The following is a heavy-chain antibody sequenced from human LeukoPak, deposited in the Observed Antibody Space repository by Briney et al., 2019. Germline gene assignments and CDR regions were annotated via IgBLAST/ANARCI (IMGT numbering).Heavy chain of an antibody. Sequence: ASVKVSCKASGYTFTGYFIHWVRQAPGQGLEWMGWINPNSGGTNYAQKFQGRVTMTRDTSISTAYMDLSRLRSDDTAVYYCARECCGDDAFDIWGQGTMVTVSS. D-gene: IGHD2-21*02. CDR1: GYTFTGYF. CDR3: ARECCGDDAFDI. V-gene: IGHV1-2*02. J-gene: IGHJ3*02. CDR2: INPNSGGT.